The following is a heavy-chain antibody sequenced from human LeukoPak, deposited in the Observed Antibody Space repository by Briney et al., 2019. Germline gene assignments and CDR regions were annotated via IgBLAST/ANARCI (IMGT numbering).Heavy chain of an antibody. J-gene: IGHJ4*02. V-gene: IGHV3-21*01. CDR2: ISSSSIYI. D-gene: IGHD6-19*01. CDR3: AKDLSSGSRRAY. CDR1: GFTFSSYS. Sequence: GGSLRLSCAASGFTFSSYSMNWVRQAPGKGLEWVSSISSSSIYIYYADSVKGRFTISRDNSKNTLYLQMNSLRAEDTGVYYCAKDLSSGSRRAYWGQGTLVTVSS.